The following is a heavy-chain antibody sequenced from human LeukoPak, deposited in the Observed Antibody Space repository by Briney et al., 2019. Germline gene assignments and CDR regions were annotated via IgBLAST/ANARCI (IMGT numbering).Heavy chain of an antibody. Sequence: PSETLSLTCAVSGYSIGSGHYWVWIRQPPGKGPEYIGNIYHSGSSHYNPSLKSRVTISVDTSNNQFSLKLSSVTAADTAVYYCARAKNPYYYYYYMDFWGRGTTVTVSS. V-gene: IGHV4-38-2*01. CDR3: ARAKNPYYYYYYMDF. J-gene: IGHJ6*03. CDR1: GYSIGSGHY. CDR2: IYHSGSS.